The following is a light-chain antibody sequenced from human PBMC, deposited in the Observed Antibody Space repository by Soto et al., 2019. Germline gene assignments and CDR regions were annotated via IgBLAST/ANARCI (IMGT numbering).Light chain of an antibody. CDR1: SSNVGHYNY. CDR2: DVS. V-gene: IGLV2-14*03. J-gene: IGLJ1*01. CDR3: CSYTTTTSRV. Sequence: QSVLTQPASVSGSPGQSITISCTGTSSNVGHYNYVSWYQQHPGNAPKLVIYDVSIRASGDSDRFSGSKSGNTASLTISGLQAEDEADYYCCSYTTTTSRVFGTGTKVTVL.